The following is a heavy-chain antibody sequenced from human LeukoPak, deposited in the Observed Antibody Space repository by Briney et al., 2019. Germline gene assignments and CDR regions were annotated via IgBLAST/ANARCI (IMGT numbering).Heavy chain of an antibody. D-gene: IGHD1-26*01. CDR1: GGSISSSSDY. Sequence: SETLSLTCTVSGGSISSSSDYWGWIRQPPGKGLEWIGSIYYTGSTYYNPSLRSRVAISVDTSKNQFSLELSSVTAADTAVYYCAIIVRGFLGQGTMVTVSS. CDR2: IYYTGST. CDR3: AIIVRGF. J-gene: IGHJ3*01. V-gene: IGHV4-39*01.